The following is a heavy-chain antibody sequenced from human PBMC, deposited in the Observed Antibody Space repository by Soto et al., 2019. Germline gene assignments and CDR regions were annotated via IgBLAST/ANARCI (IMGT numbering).Heavy chain of an antibody. CDR1: GYTFINYG. Sequence: QVQLVQSGAEVKKPGASVRVSCKTSGYTFINYGITWVRQAPGQGLEWMGWLSAYNGDTSSSEKLQDRFTMTTDTSTNKVYMELRSLTSDDTAVYYCARWSAIVGGAEARDVWGQGTMVIVSS. CDR2: LSAYNGDT. CDR3: ARWSAIVGGAEARDV. V-gene: IGHV1-18*01. J-gene: IGHJ3*01. D-gene: IGHD1-26*01.